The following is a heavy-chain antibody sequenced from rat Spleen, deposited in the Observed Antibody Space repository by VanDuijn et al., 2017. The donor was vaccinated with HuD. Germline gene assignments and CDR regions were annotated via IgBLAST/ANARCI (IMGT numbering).Heavy chain of an antibody. CDR3: TRGYYDGTYAYYVMDA. J-gene: IGHJ4*01. D-gene: IGHD1-12*02. Sequence: EVQLVESGGGLVQPGRSLKLSCVASGFTFNNYWMTWIRQAPGKGLEWVASITNTGGSTYYRDSVKGRFTISRDNAKSTLYLQMNSLRSEDTATYYCTRGYYDGTYAYYVMDAWGQGASVTVSS. CDR2: ITNTGGST. V-gene: IGHV5-31*01. CDR1: GFTFNNYW.